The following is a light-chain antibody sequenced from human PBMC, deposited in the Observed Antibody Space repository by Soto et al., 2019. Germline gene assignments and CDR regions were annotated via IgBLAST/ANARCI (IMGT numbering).Light chain of an antibody. J-gene: IGKJ2*01. Sequence: EIVLTQSPGTLSLSPGERATLSCRASQSVSNTYLTWYQQKPGQAPRLLIYDASTRATGIPDRFSGSGSGADFTLTINRLEPEDFAVYYCQHYGGSPPYTFGQGTKLEI. CDR1: QSVSNTY. CDR2: DAS. CDR3: QHYGGSPPYT. V-gene: IGKV3-20*01.